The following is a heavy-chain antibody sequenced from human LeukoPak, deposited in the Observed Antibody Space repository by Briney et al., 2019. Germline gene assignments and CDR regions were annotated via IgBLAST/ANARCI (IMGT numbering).Heavy chain of an antibody. Sequence: PGGFLRLSCAASGFTFRDYFMSWIRQAPGKGLEWVAYTNTAGNTIYYADSMKGRFTISRDNAKNSLYLQMNTLRAEDTAVYYCARATYDSSAVDAFDIWGQGTMVTVSP. J-gene: IGHJ3*02. CDR3: ARATYDSSAVDAFDI. CDR1: GFTFRDYF. V-gene: IGHV3-11*01. D-gene: IGHD3-22*01. CDR2: TNTAGNTI.